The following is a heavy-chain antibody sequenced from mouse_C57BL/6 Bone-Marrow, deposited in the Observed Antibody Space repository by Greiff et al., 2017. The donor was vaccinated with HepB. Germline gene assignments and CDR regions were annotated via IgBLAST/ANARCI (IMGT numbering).Heavy chain of an antibody. D-gene: IGHD1-1*01. J-gene: IGHJ2*01. CDR2: IDPSDSYT. Sequence: VQLQQPGAELVKPGASVKLSCKASGYTFTSYWMQWVKQRPGQGLEWIGEIDPSDSYTNYNQKFKGKATLTVDTSSSTAYMQLSSLTSEDSAVYYCARRDYYEDYWGQGTTLTVSS. CDR1: GYTFTSYW. V-gene: IGHV1-50*01. CDR3: ARRDYYEDY.